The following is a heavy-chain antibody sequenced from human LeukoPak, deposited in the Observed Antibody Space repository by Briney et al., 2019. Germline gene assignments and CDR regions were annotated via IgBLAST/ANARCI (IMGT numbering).Heavy chain of an antibody. Sequence: GASVKVSCKASGYTFTSYYMHWVRQAPGQGLEWMGIINPSGGSTSYAQEFQGRVTMTRDTSTSTVYMELSSLRSEDTAVYYCARSAPPGLLWFGELSDQYYYGMDVWGQGTTVTVSS. D-gene: IGHD3-10*01. CDR1: GYTFTSYY. V-gene: IGHV1-46*01. J-gene: IGHJ6*02. CDR2: INPSGGST. CDR3: ARSAPPGLLWFGELSDQYYYGMDV.